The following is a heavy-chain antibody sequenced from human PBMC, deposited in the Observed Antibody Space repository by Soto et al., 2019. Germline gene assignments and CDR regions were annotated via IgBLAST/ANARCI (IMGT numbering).Heavy chain of an antibody. D-gene: IGHD1-26*01. J-gene: IGHJ4*02. CDR1: GFTLSSYA. Sequence: PGGSLRLSCAASGFTLSSYAIHWVRQAPGKGLEWVSSISSGSSFIYYADSVKGRFTISRDNAKNSLYLQMNSLRADDTAIYYCTQVLLGGYYGSDFDFWGQGTQVTVSS. CDR3: TQVLLGGYYGSDFDF. V-gene: IGHV3-21*01. CDR2: ISSGSSFI.